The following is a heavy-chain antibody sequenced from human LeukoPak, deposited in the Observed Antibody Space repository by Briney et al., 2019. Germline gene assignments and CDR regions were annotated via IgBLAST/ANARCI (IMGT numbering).Heavy chain of an antibody. CDR3: ARETTVITDTAWFDP. V-gene: IGHV3-7*01. CDR1: GFTFSSYA. CDR2: IKQDGSDK. J-gene: IGHJ5*02. Sequence: GGSLRLSCAASGFTFSSYAMHWVRQAPGKGLEWVANIKQDGSDKYYVDSVKGRFTISRDNAKNSLYLQMDSLRAEDTAVYYCARETTVITDTAWFDPWGQGTLVTVSS. D-gene: IGHD4-23*01.